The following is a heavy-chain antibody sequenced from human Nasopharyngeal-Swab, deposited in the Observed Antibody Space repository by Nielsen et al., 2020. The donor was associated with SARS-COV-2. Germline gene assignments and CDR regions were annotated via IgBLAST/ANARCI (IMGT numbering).Heavy chain of an antibody. CDR2: INAGNGNT. CDR3: AFGPALKNSSGWYQIDY. Sequence: WVRQAPGQRFEWMGWINAGNGNTKYSQKFQGRVTITRDTSASTAYMELSSLRSEDTAVYYCAFGPALKNSSGWYQIDYWGQGTLVTVSS. J-gene: IGHJ4*02. V-gene: IGHV1-3*01. D-gene: IGHD6-19*01.